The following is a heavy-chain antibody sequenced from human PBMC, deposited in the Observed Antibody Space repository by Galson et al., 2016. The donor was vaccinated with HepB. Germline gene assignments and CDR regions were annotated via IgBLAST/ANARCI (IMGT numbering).Heavy chain of an antibody. CDR2: IYYSGGP. CDR3: VGRTYYFGSGSERFDF. CDR1: GGSISSGDYY. D-gene: IGHD3-10*01. Sequence: TLSLTCTVSGGSISSGDYYWSWIRQPPGKGLEWIGSIYYSGGPYNNPSLKSRITISLDTSNDQFSLKLSSVTAADTAVYYCVGRTYYFGSGSERFDFWGQGTLVTVSS. V-gene: IGHV4-30-4*01. J-gene: IGHJ4*02.